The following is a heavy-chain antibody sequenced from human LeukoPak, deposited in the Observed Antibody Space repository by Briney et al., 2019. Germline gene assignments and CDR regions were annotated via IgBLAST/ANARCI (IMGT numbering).Heavy chain of an antibody. J-gene: IGHJ4*02. V-gene: IGHV3-30*02. Sequence: GGSLRLSCAASGFNFSVYGMHWVRQAPGKGLEWVTFVRYDQSATVYADSVQGRFAISRDNSKNTVYLQMNSLRVEDTALYFCVKDQGECPGSRCYLRFLEYWGQGTLVTVSS. CDR1: GFNFSVYG. CDR2: VRYDQSAT. D-gene: IGHD3-3*01. CDR3: VKDQGECPGSRCYLRFLEY.